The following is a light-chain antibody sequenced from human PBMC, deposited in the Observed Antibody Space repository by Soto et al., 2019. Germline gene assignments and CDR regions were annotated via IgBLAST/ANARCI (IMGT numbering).Light chain of an antibody. V-gene: IGLV2-23*02. CDR3: CSYAGSGTPVI. CDR2: EVN. CDR1: SSDIGSYNL. Sequence: QSVLTQPASVSGSPGQSITISCTGTSSDIGSYNLVSWYQQHPGKAPKLMIYEVNRRSSGISNRFSGSKSGNTASLTISGLQAEDEADYYCCSYAGSGTPVIFGGGTKLTVL. J-gene: IGLJ2*01.